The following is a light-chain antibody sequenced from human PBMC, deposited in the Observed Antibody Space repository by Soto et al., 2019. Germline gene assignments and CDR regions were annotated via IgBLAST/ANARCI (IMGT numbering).Light chain of an antibody. CDR2: DVT. Sequence: QSALTQPASVSGSPGQSISISCTGTSSEVGGYNYVSWYQQHPGKAPKLMIYDVTNRPSGISSRFSGSKSANTASLTISGLQAEDEADYYCSSYTRSSTVVFGGGTKLTVL. J-gene: IGLJ2*01. V-gene: IGLV2-14*01. CDR3: SSYTRSSTVV. CDR1: SSEVGGYNY.